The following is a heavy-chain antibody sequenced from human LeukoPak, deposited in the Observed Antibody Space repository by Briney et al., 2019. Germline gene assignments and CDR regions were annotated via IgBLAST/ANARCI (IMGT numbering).Heavy chain of an antibody. CDR3: ARAPVTYYYDSSGYYLGDY. CDR2: INHSGST. V-gene: IGHV4-34*01. Sequence: SETLSLTCAVYGGSFSGYYWSWIRQPPGKGLEWIGEINHSGSTNYNPSLKSRVTISVDTSKNQFSLKLSSVTAADTAVYYCARAPVTYYYDSSGYYLGDYWGQGTLVTVSS. D-gene: IGHD3-22*01. CDR1: GGSFSGYY. J-gene: IGHJ4*02.